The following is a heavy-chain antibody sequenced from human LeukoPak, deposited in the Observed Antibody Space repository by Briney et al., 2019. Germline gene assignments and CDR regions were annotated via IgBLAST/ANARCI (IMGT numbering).Heavy chain of an antibody. CDR3: AKDTDVVVPEYFQY. CDR2: TSNDEINK. CDR1: GFTFSTYG. Sequence: GGSLRLSCAASGFTFSTYGMHWVRQAPGKGLEWLAVTSNDEINKYYADSVKGRFTVSRDNSENTLFLQMNSLRAEDTAIYYCAKDTDVVVPEYFQYWGQGTLVTVSS. J-gene: IGHJ1*01. D-gene: IGHD2-15*01. V-gene: IGHV3-30*18.